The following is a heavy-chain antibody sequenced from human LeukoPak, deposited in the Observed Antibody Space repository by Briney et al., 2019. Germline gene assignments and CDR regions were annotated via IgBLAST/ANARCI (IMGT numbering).Heavy chain of an antibody. CDR3: ARHKVYGWFDP. D-gene: IGHD5/OR15-5a*01. CDR1: GGSISSSSYY. V-gene: IGHV4-39*01. Sequence: PSETLSLTCTVSGGSISSSSYYWGWIRQPPGKGLEWIGSIYYSGSTYYNPSLKSRVTISVDTSKNQFSLKLSSVTAADTAVYYCARHKVYGWFDPWGRGTLVTVSS. J-gene: IGHJ5*02. CDR2: IYYSGST.